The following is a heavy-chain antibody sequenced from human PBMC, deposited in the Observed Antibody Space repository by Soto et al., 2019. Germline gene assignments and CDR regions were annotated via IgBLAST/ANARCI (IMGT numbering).Heavy chain of an antibody. CDR1: GYSFTSYW. J-gene: IGHJ6*02. Sequence: GESQKISRKGSGYSFTSYWISWVRQMPGKGLEWMGRIDPSDSYTNYSPSFQGHVTISADKSISTAYLQWSSLKASDTAMYYCARLNRSSGWYRYYYYYGMDVWGQGTTVT. D-gene: IGHD6-19*01. CDR3: ARLNRSSGWYRYYYYYGMDV. V-gene: IGHV5-10-1*01. CDR2: IDPSDSYT.